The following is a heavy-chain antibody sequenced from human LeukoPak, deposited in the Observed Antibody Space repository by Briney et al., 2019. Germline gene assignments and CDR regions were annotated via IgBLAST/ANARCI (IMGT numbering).Heavy chain of an antibody. CDR3: ARLKYYDILTGYRRWYYMDV. V-gene: IGHV4-4*07. Sequence: PSETLSLTCTVSGGSISSYYWSWIRQPPGKGLEWIGRIYTSGSTNYNPSLKSRVTMSVDTSKNQFSLKLSSVTAADTAVYYCARLKYYDILTGYRRWYYMDVWGKGTTVTISS. D-gene: IGHD3-9*01. CDR2: IYTSGST. CDR1: GGSISSYY. J-gene: IGHJ6*03.